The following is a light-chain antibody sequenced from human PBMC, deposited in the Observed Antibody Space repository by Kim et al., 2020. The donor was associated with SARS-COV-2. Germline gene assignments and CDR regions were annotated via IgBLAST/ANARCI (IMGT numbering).Light chain of an antibody. CDR2: EDN. CDR3: QAWGTRTVV. Sequence: SYELTQPPSVSVSPGQTASITCSGDKLGDKYAYWYQQKPGQSPVLFIYEDNKRPSGIPERFSASNSENTATLTISGTQAIDEADYYCQAWGTRTVVFGGGTQLTVL. CDR1: KLGDKY. V-gene: IGLV3-1*01. J-gene: IGLJ2*01.